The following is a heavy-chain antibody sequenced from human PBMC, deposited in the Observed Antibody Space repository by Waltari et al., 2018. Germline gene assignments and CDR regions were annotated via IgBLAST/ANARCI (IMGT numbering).Heavy chain of an antibody. CDR2: IYYSVST. J-gene: IGHJ4*02. V-gene: IGHV4-59*01. CDR3: ARMDVTTVLFDY. CDR1: GGSISSYY. D-gene: IGHD4-17*01. Sequence: QVQLQESGPGLVKPSETLSLTCTVSGGSISSYYWSWIRQPPGKGLEWIGYIYYSVSTNYNPSLKSRVTISVDTSKNQFSLKLSSVTAADTAVYYCARMDVTTVLFDYWGQGTLVTVSS.